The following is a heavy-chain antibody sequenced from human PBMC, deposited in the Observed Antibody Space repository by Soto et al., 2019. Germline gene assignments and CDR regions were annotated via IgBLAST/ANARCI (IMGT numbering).Heavy chain of an antibody. CDR1: GGTFSSYA. CDR3: ARDRGPSSGYYPYWFDP. Sequence: QVQLVHSGAEVKKPGSSVKVSCKASGGTFSSYAITWVRQAPRQGLEWMGGIIPIFGTANYAQKFQGRVTITADESTSTAYMELSSLRSEDTAVYYCARDRGPSSGYYPYWFDPWGQGTLVTVSS. J-gene: IGHJ5*02. D-gene: IGHD3-22*01. V-gene: IGHV1-69*12. CDR2: IIPIFGTA.